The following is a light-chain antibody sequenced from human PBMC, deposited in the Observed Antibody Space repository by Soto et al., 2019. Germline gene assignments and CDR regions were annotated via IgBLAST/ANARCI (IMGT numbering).Light chain of an antibody. Sequence: VLTQFPGTLSMSPGDRVTLSCRASPSVANSYLAWYQQKPGQAPRLVIFDASRRPTGIPDRFSGSRSGTDFTLTISRLEPEDFAVYYCQQYSRFPQTFGQGTKLDLK. J-gene: IGKJ2*01. V-gene: IGKV3-20*01. CDR1: PSVANSY. CDR2: DAS. CDR3: QQYSRFPQT.